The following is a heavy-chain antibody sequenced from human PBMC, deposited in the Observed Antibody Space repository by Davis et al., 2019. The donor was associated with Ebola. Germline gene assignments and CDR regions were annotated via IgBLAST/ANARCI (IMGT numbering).Heavy chain of an antibody. CDR1: GGSISSNTYY. D-gene: IGHD5-18*01. CDR3: ARGKGYSYGLRGFDP. CDR2: MSYCGGT. J-gene: IGHJ5*02. Sequence: MPSETLSLTCTVSGGSISSNTYYWVWIRHSPFSGLPCIASMSYCGGTYYNPPLRNRVTMSIETSKNQFSLRLSSVTAADTAVYYCARGKGYSYGLRGFDPWGQGTLVTVSS. V-gene: IGHV4-39*01.